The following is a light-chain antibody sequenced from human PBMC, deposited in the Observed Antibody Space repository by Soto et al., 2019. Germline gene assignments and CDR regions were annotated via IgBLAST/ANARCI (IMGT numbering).Light chain of an antibody. CDR2: GAS. CDR3: QQYSVWPLT. J-gene: IGKJ4*01. CDR1: QSVSNN. V-gene: IGKV3D-15*01. Sequence: EIVLTQSPATLFVSPGERAALSCRASQSVSNNLAWYQQKPGQPPRLLIFGASTRATGIPARFSGSGSEAEFALTISTLQSEDFAVYYCQQYSVWPLTFGGGTKVEIK.